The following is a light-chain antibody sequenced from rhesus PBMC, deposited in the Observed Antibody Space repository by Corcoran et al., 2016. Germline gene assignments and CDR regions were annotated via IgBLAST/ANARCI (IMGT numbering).Light chain of an antibody. V-gene: IGKV1-74*01. CDR1: ENVNNY. CDR3: QHNYGTPFT. CDR2: KAS. Sequence: DIQMTQAPSYLSASVGDRVTTTCRTSENVNNYLNWYPQKPGKAPNLLIYKASTLQRGVPSRFSGSGYGTAYTFTSSSLQSEDVATFYCQHNYGTPFTFGPGTKLDI. J-gene: IGKJ3*01.